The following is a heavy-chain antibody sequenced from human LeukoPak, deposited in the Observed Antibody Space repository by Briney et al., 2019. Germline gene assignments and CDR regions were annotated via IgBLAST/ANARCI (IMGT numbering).Heavy chain of an antibody. Sequence: TPSQTLSLTCAVSGGSISSGGYSWSWIRQPPGKGLEWIGYIYHSGSTYYNPSLKSRVTIPVDRSKNQFSLKLSSVTAADTAVYYCARADDYYAFDIWGQGTMVTVSS. CDR3: ARADDYYAFDI. J-gene: IGHJ3*02. V-gene: IGHV4-30-2*01. CDR1: GGSISSGGYS. D-gene: IGHD4-11*01. CDR2: IYHSGST.